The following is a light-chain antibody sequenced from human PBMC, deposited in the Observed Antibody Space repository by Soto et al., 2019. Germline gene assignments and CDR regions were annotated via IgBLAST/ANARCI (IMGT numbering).Light chain of an antibody. CDR2: DAS. J-gene: IGKJ1*01. V-gene: IGKV3-11*01. Sequence: IVLTQSTATLSLSPGERATLSCRASQSVSSYLAWYQQKPGQAPRLLIYDASTRATGIPARFSGSGSGTEFTLTISSLEPEDFGVYYCQQRGNWPPTWTFGQGTKVDIK. CDR3: QQRGNWPPTWT. CDR1: QSVSSY.